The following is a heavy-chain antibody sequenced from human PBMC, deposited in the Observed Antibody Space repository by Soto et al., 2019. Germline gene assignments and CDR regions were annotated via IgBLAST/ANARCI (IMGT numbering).Heavy chain of an antibody. Sequence: HPGGSLRLSCVASGFTFSNYGMHWVRQAPGKGLEWVAGIDYNEINQYYMDPVKGRFTISRDQSKNTLYLQMNSLRAEDTAVYYCARDFCPVPTCYDLWGQGVPVTVSS. CDR1: GFTFSNYG. CDR3: ARDFCPVPTCYDL. CDR2: IDYNEINQ. D-gene: IGHD2-2*01. J-gene: IGHJ4*02. V-gene: IGHV3-33*01.